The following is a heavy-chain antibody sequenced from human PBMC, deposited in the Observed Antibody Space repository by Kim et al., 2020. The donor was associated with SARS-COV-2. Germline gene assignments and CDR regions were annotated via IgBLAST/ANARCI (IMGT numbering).Heavy chain of an antibody. D-gene: IGHD6-19*01. CDR2: IYSGGST. J-gene: IGHJ6*02. Sequence: GGSLRLSCAASGFTVSSNYMSWVRQAPGKGLEWVSVIYSGGSTYYADSVKGRFTISRHNSKNTLYLQMNSLRAEDTAVYYCARPSNPGIAVAGQNPYYYGMDVWGQGTTVTVSS. CDR3: ARPSNPGIAVAGQNPYYYGMDV. V-gene: IGHV3-53*04. CDR1: GFTVSSNY.